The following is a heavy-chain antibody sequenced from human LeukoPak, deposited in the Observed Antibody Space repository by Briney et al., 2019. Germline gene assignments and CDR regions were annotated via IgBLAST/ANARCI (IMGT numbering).Heavy chain of an antibody. CDR3: ARHPPYCSSTSCYPDY. D-gene: IGHD2-2*01. CDR1: GYTFTSYG. V-gene: IGHV1-18*01. CDR2: ISAYNGNT. Sequence: ASVKVSCKASGYTFTSYGISWVRQAPGQGLEWMGWISAYNGNTDYAQKLQGRVTMTTDTSTSTAYMELRSLRSDDTAVYYCARHPPYCSSTSCYPDYWGQGTLVTVSS. J-gene: IGHJ4*02.